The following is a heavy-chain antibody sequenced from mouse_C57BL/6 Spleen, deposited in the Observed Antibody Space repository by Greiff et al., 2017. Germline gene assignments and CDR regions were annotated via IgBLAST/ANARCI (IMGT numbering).Heavy chain of an antibody. CDR3: ARVDYGSSFFDY. CDR1: GYTFTDYY. Sequence: QVQLQQSGAELVRPGASVKLSCKASGYTFTDYYINWVKQRPGQGLEWIARIYPGSGNTYYNEKFKGKATLTAEKSSSTAYMQLSSLTSEDSAVYFCARVDYGSSFFDYWGQGTTLTVSS. D-gene: IGHD1-1*01. J-gene: IGHJ2*01. CDR2: IYPGSGNT. V-gene: IGHV1-76*01.